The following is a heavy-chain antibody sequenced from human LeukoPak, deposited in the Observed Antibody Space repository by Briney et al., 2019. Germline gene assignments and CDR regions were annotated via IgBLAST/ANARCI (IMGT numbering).Heavy chain of an antibody. D-gene: IGHD6-13*01. CDR2: ISSSSSYI. V-gene: IGHV3-21*01. CDR1: GFTFSSYS. J-gene: IGHJ5*02. Sequence: PGGSLRLSCAASGFTFSSYSMNWVRQAPGKGLEWVSSISSSSSYIYCADSVKGRFTISGDNAKNSLYLQMNSLRAEDTAVYYCARVYGSPNWFDPWGQGTLVTVSS. CDR3: ARVYGSPNWFDP.